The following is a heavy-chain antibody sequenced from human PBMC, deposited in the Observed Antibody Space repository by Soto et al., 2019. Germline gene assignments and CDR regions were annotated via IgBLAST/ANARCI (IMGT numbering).Heavy chain of an antibody. CDR1: GDSVSSNSAT. Sequence: SQTLSLTCGISGDSVSSNSATWNWCRQSPSRGLEWLGRTYYRSKWYNDYAVSVKSRITINPDTSKNQFSLQLNSVTPEDTAVYFCARSPAAMAGATFDYWGQGTLVTVSS. CDR3: ARSPAAMAGATFDY. V-gene: IGHV6-1*01. CDR2: TYYRSKWYN. D-gene: IGHD6-19*01. J-gene: IGHJ4*02.